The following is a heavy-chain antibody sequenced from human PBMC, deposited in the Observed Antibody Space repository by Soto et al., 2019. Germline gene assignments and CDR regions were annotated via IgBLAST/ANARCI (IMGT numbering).Heavy chain of an antibody. CDR1: GFTFSSYA. D-gene: IGHD3-16*01. CDR2: IIGSGGRT. J-gene: IGHJ6*02. CDR3: AKDRIMGSTTFWGMDV. Sequence: EVQLLESGGGLVQPGGSLRLSCAASGFTFSSYAMSWVRQAPGKVLEWVSAIIGSGGRTYYADSVKGRFTISRDNSKNTLYLQMNSMRVEDTAVYYCAKDRIMGSTTFWGMDVWGQGTTVTVSS. V-gene: IGHV3-23*01.